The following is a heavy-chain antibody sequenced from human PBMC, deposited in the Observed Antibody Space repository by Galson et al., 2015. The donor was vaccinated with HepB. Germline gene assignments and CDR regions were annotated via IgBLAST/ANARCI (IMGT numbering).Heavy chain of an antibody. CDR2: IYSGGST. CDR3: ARVPTYYSSGWYFDY. CDR1: GFTVSSNY. Sequence: SLRLSCAASGFTVSSNYMSWVRQAPGKGLEWVSVIYSGGSTYYADSVKGRFTISRDNSKNTLYLQMNSLRAEDTAVYYCARVPTYYSSGWYFDYWGQGTLVTVSS. V-gene: IGHV3-53*01. J-gene: IGHJ4*02. D-gene: IGHD6-19*01.